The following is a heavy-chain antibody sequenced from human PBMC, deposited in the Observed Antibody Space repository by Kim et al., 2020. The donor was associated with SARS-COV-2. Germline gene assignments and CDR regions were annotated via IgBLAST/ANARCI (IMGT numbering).Heavy chain of an antibody. Sequence: GGSLRLSCAASGFTFSSYAMSWVRQAPGKGLEWVSAISGSGGSTYYADSVKGRFTISRDNSKNTLYLQMNSLRAEDTAVYYCAKDARGYGSVTGWFDPWGQGTLVTVSS. J-gene: IGHJ5*02. CDR3: AKDARGYGSVTGWFDP. D-gene: IGHD3-10*01. CDR2: ISGSGGST. V-gene: IGHV3-23*01. CDR1: GFTFSSYA.